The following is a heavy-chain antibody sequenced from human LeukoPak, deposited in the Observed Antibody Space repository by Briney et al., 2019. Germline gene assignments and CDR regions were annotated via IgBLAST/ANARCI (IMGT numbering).Heavy chain of an antibody. V-gene: IGHV4-59*08. CDR3: ARSRPTYYYDSSGTNFDY. Sequence: KPSGNPSPTPTVSRGSPTSFYSGWVRPAPPQGLEWSGFIYCSGSTNYNPSLKSRVTISVDTSKNQFSLKLSSVTAADTAVYYCARSRPTYYYDSSGTNFDYWGQGTLVTVSS. CDR1: RGSPTSFY. CDR2: IYCSGST. J-gene: IGHJ4*02. D-gene: IGHD3-22*01.